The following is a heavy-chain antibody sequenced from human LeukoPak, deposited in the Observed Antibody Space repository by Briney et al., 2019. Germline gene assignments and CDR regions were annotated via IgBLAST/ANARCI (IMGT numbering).Heavy chain of an antibody. CDR1: GGSISSYY. CDR2: IYYSGST. D-gene: IGHD5-24*01. Sequence: SETLSLTCTVSGGSISSYYWSWIRQPPGKGLEWIGYIYYSGSTNYNPSLKSRVTISVDTSKNQFSLKLSSVTAADTAVYYCARIRDGYNFAHYWGQGTLVTVSS. V-gene: IGHV4-59*01. J-gene: IGHJ4*02. CDR3: ARIRDGYNFAHY.